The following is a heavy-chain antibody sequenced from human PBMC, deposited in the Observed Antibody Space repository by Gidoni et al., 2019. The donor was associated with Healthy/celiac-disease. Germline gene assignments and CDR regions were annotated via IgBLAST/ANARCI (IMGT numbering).Heavy chain of an antibody. D-gene: IGHD3-22*01. J-gene: IGHJ4*02. CDR1: GFTFSSYW. V-gene: IGHV3-7*01. CDR2: IKQDGSEK. Sequence: EVQLVESGGGLVQPGGSLRLSCAASGFTFSSYWMSWVRQAPGKGLEWVANIKQDGSEKYYVDSVKGRFTISRDNAKNSLYLQMNSLRAEDTAVYYCARGIAYYYDSSGQGSFDYWGQGTLVTVSS. CDR3: ARGIAYYYDSSGQGSFDY.